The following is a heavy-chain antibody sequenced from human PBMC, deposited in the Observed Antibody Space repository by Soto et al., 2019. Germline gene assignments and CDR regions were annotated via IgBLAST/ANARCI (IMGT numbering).Heavy chain of an antibody. CDR1: GGSISSGGYS. D-gene: IGHD3-10*01. V-gene: IGHV4-61*08. Sequence: PSETLSLTCAVSGGSISSGGYSWSWIRQPPGKGLEWIGYIYYSGSTNYNPSLKSRVTISVDTSKNQFSLKLSSVTAADTAVYYCARGHYGSGSYAGLEGNWFDPWGQGTLVTVSS. J-gene: IGHJ5*02. CDR3: ARGHYGSGSYAGLEGNWFDP. CDR2: IYYSGST.